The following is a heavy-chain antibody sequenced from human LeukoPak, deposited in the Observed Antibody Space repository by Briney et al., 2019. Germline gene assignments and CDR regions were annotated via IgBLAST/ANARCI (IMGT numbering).Heavy chain of an antibody. D-gene: IGHD3-9*01. Sequence: GSLRLSCAASGFTFSDYYMSWIRQAPGKGLEWVSYISSSGSTIYYADSVKGRFTISRGNAKNSLYLQMNSLRAEDTAVYYCAREGYDILTGYLPFDYWGQGTLVTVSS. CDR3: AREGYDILTGYLPFDY. V-gene: IGHV3-11*04. J-gene: IGHJ4*02. CDR2: ISSSGSTI. CDR1: GFTFSDYY.